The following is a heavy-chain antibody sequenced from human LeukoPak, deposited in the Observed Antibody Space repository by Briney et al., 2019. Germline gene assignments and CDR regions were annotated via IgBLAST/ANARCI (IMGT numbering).Heavy chain of an antibody. Sequence: SETLSLTCTVSGGSISSSSYYWGWIRQPPGKVLEWIGSIYYSGSTYYNPSLKSRVTISVDTSKNQFSLKLSSVTAADTAVYCCARLDNNAWYYAFDIWSQGTMVTVSS. V-gene: IGHV4-39*01. CDR1: GGSISSSSYY. J-gene: IGHJ3*02. CDR2: IYYSGST. CDR3: ARLDNNAWYYAFDI. D-gene: IGHD6-19*01.